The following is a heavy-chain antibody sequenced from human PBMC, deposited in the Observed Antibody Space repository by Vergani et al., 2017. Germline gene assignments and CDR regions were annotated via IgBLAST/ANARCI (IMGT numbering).Heavy chain of an antibody. CDR2: IYSGGSST. Sequence: EVQLLESGGGLVQPGGSLRLSCAASGFTFSSYAMSWVRQAPGKGLEWVSVIYSGGSSTYYADSVKGRFTISRDNSKNTLYLQMNSLRAEDTAVYYCAKQDGYKERAFDYWGQGTLVTVSS. CDR1: GFTFSSYA. J-gene: IGHJ4*02. V-gene: IGHV3-23*03. CDR3: AKQDGYKERAFDY. D-gene: IGHD5-24*01.